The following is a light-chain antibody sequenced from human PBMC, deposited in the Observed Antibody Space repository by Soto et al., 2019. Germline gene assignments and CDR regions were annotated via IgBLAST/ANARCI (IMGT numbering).Light chain of an antibody. CDR1: QSINTW. Sequence: DIQMTQSPSTLSASVGDRVTITCRASQSINTWLAWYQLKPGRAPKLLIYKASTLESGGRSRFSGSGSGTEFTLTISSLQPDDFATYYCQQYQTYSQFGQGTKVDIK. J-gene: IGKJ1*01. CDR2: KAS. V-gene: IGKV1-5*03. CDR3: QQYQTYSQ.